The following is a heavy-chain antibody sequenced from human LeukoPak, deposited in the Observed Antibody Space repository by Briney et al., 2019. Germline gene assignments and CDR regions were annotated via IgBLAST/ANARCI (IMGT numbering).Heavy chain of an antibody. CDR3: ARDFGLTGKVDY. CDR1: GFTFSRYA. V-gene: IGHV3-64*01. CDR2: ISSNGGST. D-gene: IGHD1-20*01. J-gene: IGHJ4*02. Sequence: GGSLSLSCAASGFTFSRYAMHWVRQAPGKGLESVSAISSNGGSTYYANSVKGRFTISRDNSKNTLYLQMGSLRAEDLAVYYCARDFGLTGKVDYWGQGTLVTVSS.